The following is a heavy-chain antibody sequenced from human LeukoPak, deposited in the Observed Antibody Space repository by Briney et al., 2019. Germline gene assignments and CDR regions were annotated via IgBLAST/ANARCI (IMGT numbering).Heavy chain of an antibody. CDR2: VYNSGNT. V-gene: IGHV4-59*01. Sequence: SETLSLTCTVSGGSISIYYWSWIRQPPGKGLEWIGYVYNSGNTNYNPSFKSRVTISEDTPKNQFSLKLSSVTAADTAVYYCVRDRELNYWGQGTLVTVSS. CDR3: VRDRELNY. CDR1: GGSISIYY. J-gene: IGHJ4*02. D-gene: IGHD3-10*01.